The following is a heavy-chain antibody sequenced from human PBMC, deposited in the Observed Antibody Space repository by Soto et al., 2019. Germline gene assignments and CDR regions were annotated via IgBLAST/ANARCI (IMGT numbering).Heavy chain of an antibody. CDR2: INSNGSNI. V-gene: IGHV3-20*04. CDR1: GFTFDEFG. J-gene: IGHJ5*02. D-gene: IGHD5-12*01. CDR3: VKDIYSGYDFPSGNWFDP. Sequence: PGGSLRLSCAASGFTFDEFGMSWVRQVPGKGPEYVSSINSNGSNIHYADSVKGRFTISRDNAKNTLYLQMSSLRAEDTAVYYCVKDIYSGYDFPSGNWFDPWGQGTLVTVSS.